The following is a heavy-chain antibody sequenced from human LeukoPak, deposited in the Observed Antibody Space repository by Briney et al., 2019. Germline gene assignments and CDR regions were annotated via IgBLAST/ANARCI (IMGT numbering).Heavy chain of an antibody. Sequence: GESLKISCKGSGYSFTSYWIGWVRQMPGKGLEWMGIIYPGDSDTRYSPSFQGQVTISADKSISTAYLQWSSLKASDTAMYYCARPPANYYVSSGYYYFDYWGQGTLVTVSS. V-gene: IGHV5-51*01. D-gene: IGHD3-22*01. CDR2: IYPGDSDT. CDR1: GYSFTSYW. J-gene: IGHJ4*02. CDR3: ARPPANYYVSSGYYYFDY.